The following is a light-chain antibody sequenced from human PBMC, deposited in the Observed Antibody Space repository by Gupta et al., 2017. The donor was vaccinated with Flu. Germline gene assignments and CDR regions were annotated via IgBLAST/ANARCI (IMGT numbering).Light chain of an antibody. V-gene: IGKV4-1*01. J-gene: IGKJ4*01. CDR3: QQEDSTPIT. CDR2: WAS. CDR1: QSGLYNSNNKNY. Sequence: DIVMTQSPDSLAVSLGERATINCKSSQSGLYNSNNKNYLAWYQQKPGQPPKLLIYWASTRESGVPDRFSGSGSGTDFTLTISSLQAEDVAVYYCQQEDSTPITFGGGTKVEIK.